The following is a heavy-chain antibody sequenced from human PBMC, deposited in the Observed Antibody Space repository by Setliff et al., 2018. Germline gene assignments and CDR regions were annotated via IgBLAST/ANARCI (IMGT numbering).Heavy chain of an antibody. CDR3: ARNWATAQHYYYGMDV. Sequence: PGGSLRLSCAASGFTFSSYAMYWVRQAPGKGLEWVAVISYDGSNKYYADSVKGRFTISRDNSKNTLYLQMNSLRAEDTAVYYCARNWATAQHYYYGMDVWGQGTTVTVSS. CDR1: GFTFSSYA. V-gene: IGHV3-30*04. CDR2: ISYDGSNK. D-gene: IGHD2-21*02. J-gene: IGHJ6*02.